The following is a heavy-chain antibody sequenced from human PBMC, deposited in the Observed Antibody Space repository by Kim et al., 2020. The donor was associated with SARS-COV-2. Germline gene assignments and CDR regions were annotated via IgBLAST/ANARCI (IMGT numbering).Heavy chain of an antibody. CDR1: GFTFDDYA. D-gene: IGHD1-7*01. Sequence: GGSLRLSCAASGFTFDDYAMHWVRQAPGKGLEWVSGITWNSGSIGYADSVKGRFTISRDNAKNSLYLQMNSLRAEDTALYYCAKADWNYYFDYWGQGTLGTVSS. J-gene: IGHJ4*02. CDR2: ITWNSGSI. CDR3: AKADWNYYFDY. V-gene: IGHV3-9*01.